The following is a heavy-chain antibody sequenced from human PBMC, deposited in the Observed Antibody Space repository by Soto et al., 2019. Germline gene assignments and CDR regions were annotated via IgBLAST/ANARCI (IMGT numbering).Heavy chain of an antibody. CDR2: IIPALGTT. D-gene: IGHD2-21*02. CDR3: ASPDSGHYWYFDP. CDR1: GGPFSSHT. J-gene: IGHJ2*01. V-gene: IGHV1-69*08. Sequence: QDQLVQSGAEVKKPGSSVKVSCKAFGGPFSSHTFSRVRQAPGQGLEWMGRIIPALGTTTYAQKFQGRATITADESVTTVFMALNSRRTEDTAVYYCASPDSGHYWYFDPWGRGTLVTVSS.